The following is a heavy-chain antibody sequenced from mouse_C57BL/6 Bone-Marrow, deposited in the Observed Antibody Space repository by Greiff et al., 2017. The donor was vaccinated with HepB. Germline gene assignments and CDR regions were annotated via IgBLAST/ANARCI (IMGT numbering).Heavy chain of an antibody. CDR3: AREGVTKWYFDV. D-gene: IGHD1-3*01. CDR2: INYDGSST. V-gene: IGHV5-16*01. CDR1: GFTFSDYY. Sequence: DVKLVESEGGLVQPGSSMKLSCTASGFTFSDYYMAWVRQVPEKGLEWVANINYDGSSTYYLDSLKSRFIISRDNAKNILYLQMSSLKSEDTATYYCAREGVTKWYFDVWGTGTTVTVSS. J-gene: IGHJ1*03.